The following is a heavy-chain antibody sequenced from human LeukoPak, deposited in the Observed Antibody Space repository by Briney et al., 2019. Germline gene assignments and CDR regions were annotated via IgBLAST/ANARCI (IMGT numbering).Heavy chain of an antibody. Sequence: ASVKVSCKASGYTFTGYYMHWVRQAPGQGLEWMGWINPNSGGTNYAQKFQGRVTMTRDTSISTAYMELSRLRSDDTAVYYCARARGGYCSSTSCREPGYWGQGTLVTVSS. D-gene: IGHD2-2*01. CDR2: INPNSGGT. V-gene: IGHV1-2*02. J-gene: IGHJ4*02. CDR3: ARARGGYCSSTSCREPGY. CDR1: GYTFTGYY.